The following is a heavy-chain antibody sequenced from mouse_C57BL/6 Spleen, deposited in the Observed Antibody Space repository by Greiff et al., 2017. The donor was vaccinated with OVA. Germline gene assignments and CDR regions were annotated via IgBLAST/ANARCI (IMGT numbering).Heavy chain of an antibody. D-gene: IGHD2-5*01. V-gene: IGHV3-6*01. CDR2: ISYDGSN. CDR3: ARDLGYSNYG. J-gene: IGHJ2*01. Sequence: VQRVESGPGLVKPSQSLSLTCSVTGYSITSGYYWNWIRQFPGNKLEWMGYISYDGSNNYNPSLKNRISITRDTSKNQFFLKLNSVTTEDTATYYCARDLGYSNYGWGQGTTLTVSS. CDR1: GYSITSGYY.